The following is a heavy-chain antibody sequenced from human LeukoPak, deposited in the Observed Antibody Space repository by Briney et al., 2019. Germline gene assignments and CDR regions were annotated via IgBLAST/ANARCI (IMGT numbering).Heavy chain of an antibody. Sequence: PGGSLRLSCAASGFTFSNAWMSWVRQAPGKGLEWVGRIKSKTDGGTTDYAAPVKGRFTISRDDSKNTLYLQMNSLKTEDTAVYYCARDSGSYYSADAFDIWGQGTMVTVSS. CDR3: ARDSGSYYSADAFDI. V-gene: IGHV3-15*01. CDR1: GFTFSNAW. J-gene: IGHJ3*02. D-gene: IGHD1-26*01. CDR2: IKSKTDGGTT.